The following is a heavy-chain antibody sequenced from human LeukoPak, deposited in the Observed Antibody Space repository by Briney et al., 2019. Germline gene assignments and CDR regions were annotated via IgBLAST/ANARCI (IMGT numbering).Heavy chain of an antibody. J-gene: IGHJ4*02. CDR2: ISYDGSNK. V-gene: IGHV3-30-3*01. D-gene: IGHD6-6*01. CDR1: GFTFSSYA. CDR3: EAGSSSVDY. Sequence: GRSVRLSCAASGFTFSSYAMHWVRQAPGKGLEWVAVISYDGSNKYYADSVKGRFTISRDNSKNTLYLQMNSLRAEDTAVYYCEAGSSSVDYWGQGTLVTVSS.